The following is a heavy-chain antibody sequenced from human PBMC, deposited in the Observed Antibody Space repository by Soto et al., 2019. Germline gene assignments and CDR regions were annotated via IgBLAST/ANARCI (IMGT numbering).Heavy chain of an antibody. D-gene: IGHD3-3*01. CDR2: INHSGST. V-gene: IGHV4-34*01. J-gene: IGHJ6*02. CDR3: ARDPKGFWSGSSYYYYGMDV. Sequence: SETLSLTCAVYGGSFSGYYWSWIRQPPGKGLEWIGEINHSGSTNYNPSLKSRVTISVDTSKNQFSLKLSSVTAEDTAVYYCARDPKGFWSGSSYYYYGMDVWGQGTTVTVSS. CDR1: GGSFSGYY.